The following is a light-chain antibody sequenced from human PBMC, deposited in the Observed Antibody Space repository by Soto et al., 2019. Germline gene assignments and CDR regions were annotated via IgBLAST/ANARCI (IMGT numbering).Light chain of an antibody. J-gene: IGKJ4*01. Sequence: DIQMTQSPSSLSASVGDRVTITCQASQDIRNYLNWYQQKPGKAPKLLIYDASNLETGVPSRFSGSESGTDFTLTISSLQAEDIGTYYCQQYDNRLTFGGGTKV. V-gene: IGKV1-33*01. CDR3: QQYDNRLT. CDR1: QDIRNY. CDR2: DAS.